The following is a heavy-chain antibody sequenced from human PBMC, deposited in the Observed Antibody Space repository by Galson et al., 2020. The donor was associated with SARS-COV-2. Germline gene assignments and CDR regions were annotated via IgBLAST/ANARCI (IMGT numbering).Heavy chain of an antibody. CDR3: ARGFNYYDSSGYLY. CDR2: ISSSSSYI. CDR1: GFTFSSYS. V-gene: IGHV3-21*01. D-gene: IGHD3-22*01. J-gene: IGHJ4*02. Sequence: NSGGSLRLSCVASGFTFSSYSMNWVRQAPGKGLEWVSSISSSSSYIYYADSVKGRFTISRDNAKNSLYLQMNSLRAEDTAVYYCARGFNYYDSSGYLYWGQGTLVTVSS.